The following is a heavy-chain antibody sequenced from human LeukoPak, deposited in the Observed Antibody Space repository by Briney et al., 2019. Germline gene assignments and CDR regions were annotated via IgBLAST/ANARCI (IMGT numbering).Heavy chain of an antibody. CDR3: AKGENWRVPFDY. Sequence: PGGSLRLSCAASGFTFRTYAMSWVRQAPGKGLEWVSAISGSGGSTYYADSVKGRFTISRDNSKNTLYLQMNSLRAEDTAVYYCAKGENWRVPFDYWGQGTLVTVSS. D-gene: IGHD3-3*01. CDR1: GFTFRTYA. CDR2: ISGSGGST. V-gene: IGHV3-23*01. J-gene: IGHJ4*02.